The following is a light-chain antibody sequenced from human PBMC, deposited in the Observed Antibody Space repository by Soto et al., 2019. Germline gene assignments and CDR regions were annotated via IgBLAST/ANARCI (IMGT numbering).Light chain of an antibody. J-gene: IGKJ4*01. CDR2: LAS. CDR3: LLYNSYPRT. CDR1: QGIRND. V-gene: IGKV1-17*01. Sequence: DIQMTQSPSSLSASVGDRVTIACRASQGIRNDLGLYQQKPGKAPKRLIYLASNLESGVPARFSGSGSGTGFALTISSLQPEDFATYYCLLYNSYPRTFGGGTKVEIK.